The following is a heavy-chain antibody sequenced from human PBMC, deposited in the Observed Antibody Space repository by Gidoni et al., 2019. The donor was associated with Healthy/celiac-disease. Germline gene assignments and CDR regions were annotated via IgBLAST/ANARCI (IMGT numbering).Heavy chain of an antibody. CDR3: ARQVRVQQLVTGPPDY. CDR2: IYYSGST. V-gene: IGHV4-39*01. D-gene: IGHD6-13*01. J-gene: IGHJ4*02. Sequence: GKGLEWIGSIYYSGSTYYNPSLKSRVTISVDTSKNQFSLKLSSVTAADTAVYYCARQVRVQQLVTGPPDYWGQGTLVTVSS.